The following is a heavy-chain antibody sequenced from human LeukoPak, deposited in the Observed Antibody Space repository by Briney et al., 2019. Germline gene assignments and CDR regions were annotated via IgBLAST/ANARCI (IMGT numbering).Heavy chain of an antibody. J-gene: IGHJ6*02. D-gene: IGHD5-12*01. V-gene: IGHV3-66*01. CDR2: IYSGGST. CDR1: GFTVSSNY. CDR3: ARDPGYGPLSYYGMDV. Sequence: GGSLRLSCAASGFTVSSNYMSWVRQAPGKGLEWASVIYSGGSTYYADSVKGRFTISRDNSKNTLYLQMNSLRAEDTAVYYCARDPGYGPLSYYGMDVWGQGTTVTVSS.